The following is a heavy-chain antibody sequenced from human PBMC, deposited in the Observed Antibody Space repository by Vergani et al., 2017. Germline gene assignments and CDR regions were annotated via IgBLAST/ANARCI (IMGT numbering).Heavy chain of an antibody. CDR1: GFSLSNARMG. D-gene: IGHD3-3*01. V-gene: IGHV2-26*01. CDR2: IFSNDEK. J-gene: IGHJ4*02. Sequence: QVTLKESGPVLVKPTETLTLTCTVSGFSLSNARMGVSWIRQPPGKALEWLAHIFSNDEKSYSTSLKSRLTISKDTSKSQVVLTMTNMDPVDTATYYCARISTYYDFWSGYYSYYCDYWGQGTLVTVSS. CDR3: ARISTYYDFWSGYYSYYCDY.